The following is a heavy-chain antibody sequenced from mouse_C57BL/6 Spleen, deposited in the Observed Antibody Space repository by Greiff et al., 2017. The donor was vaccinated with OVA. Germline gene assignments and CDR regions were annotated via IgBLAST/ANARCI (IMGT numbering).Heavy chain of an antibody. CDR3: ARRGDGDSYYLDY. CDR2: IDPEAGDP. D-gene: IGHD2-13*01. V-gene: IGHV14-2*01. J-gene: IGHJ2*01. CDR1: GFNIKDYY. Sequence: EVQLQESGAELVKPGASVKLSCTASGFNIKDYYMHWVKQRTEQGLEWIGRIDPEAGDPKYAPKFQGKATITADTSSNTAYLQLSSLTSEDTAVYYCARRGDGDSYYLDYWGQGTTLTVSS.